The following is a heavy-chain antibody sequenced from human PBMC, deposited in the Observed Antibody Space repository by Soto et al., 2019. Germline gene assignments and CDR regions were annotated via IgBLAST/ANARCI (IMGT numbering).Heavy chain of an antibody. CDR1: GFTFSGSA. CDR3: TSASGTPAAMFPVDYYYGMDV. Sequence: EVQLVESGGGLVQPGGSLKLSCAASGFTFSGSAMHWVRQASGKGLEWVGRIRSKANSYATAYAASVKGRFTISRDDSKNTAYLQMNSLKTEDTAVYYCTSASGTPAAMFPVDYYYGMDVWGQGTTVTVSS. V-gene: IGHV3-73*01. D-gene: IGHD2-2*01. J-gene: IGHJ6*02. CDR2: IRSKANSYAT.